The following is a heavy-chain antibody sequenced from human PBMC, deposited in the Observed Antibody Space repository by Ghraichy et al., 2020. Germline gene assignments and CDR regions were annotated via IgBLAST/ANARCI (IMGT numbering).Heavy chain of an antibody. J-gene: IGHJ4*02. CDR3: VRAGGAMGHFDY. CDR1: GFTFSTHS. CDR2: ISTSSSTM. V-gene: IGHV3-48*02. Sequence: GGSLRLSCAASGFTFSTHSMNWVRQAPGKGLEWVSYISTSSSTMYYADSVKGRFTISRDNAKNSLYLQMNSLRDEDTAVYYCVRAGGAMGHFDYWGQGTLVTVSS. D-gene: IGHD5-18*01.